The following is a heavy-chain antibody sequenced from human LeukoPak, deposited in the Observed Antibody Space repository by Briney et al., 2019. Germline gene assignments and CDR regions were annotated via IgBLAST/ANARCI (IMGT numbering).Heavy chain of an antibody. CDR2: ISSSSSTI. D-gene: IGHD1-26*01. J-gene: IGHJ4*02. Sequence: GGSLRLSYAASGFTFSSYSMNWVRQAPGKGLEWVSYISSSSSTIYYADSVKGRFTISRDNAKNSLYLQMNGLRAEDTAVYYCAKDRSGSYYGGFDYWGQGTLVTVSS. CDR1: GFTFSSYS. V-gene: IGHV3-48*04. CDR3: AKDRSGSYYGGFDY.